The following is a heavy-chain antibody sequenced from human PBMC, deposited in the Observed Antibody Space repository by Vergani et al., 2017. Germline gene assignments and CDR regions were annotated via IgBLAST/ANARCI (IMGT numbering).Heavy chain of an antibody. D-gene: IGHD2-21*02. V-gene: IGHV1-69*01. CDR2: TIPIFGTA. J-gene: IGHJ2*01. Sequence: QVQLVQSGAEVKKPGSSVKVSCKASGGTFSSYAISWVRQAPGQGLEWMGGTIPIFGTANYAQKSQGRVTITADESMSTAYMELSSLRSEDTAVYYCAGSGCGGDCYSLSYWFFDLWGRGTLVTVSS. CDR1: GGTFSSYA. CDR3: AGSGCGGDCYSLSYWFFDL.